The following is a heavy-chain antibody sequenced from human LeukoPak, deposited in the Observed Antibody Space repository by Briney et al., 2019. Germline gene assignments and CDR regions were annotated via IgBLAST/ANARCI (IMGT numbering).Heavy chain of an antibody. CDR1: GFTFSNYA. CDR2: ISGSGLST. V-gene: IGHV3-23*01. J-gene: IGHJ6*03. Sequence: GGSLRLSCAASGFTFSNYAMSWVRQAPGKGLEGVSSISGSGLSTYYADSVKGRFTISRDNSKNTLYLQMNSLRAEDTAVYYCAKDPVALTELYYMDVWGKGTTVTVSS. D-gene: IGHD6-19*01. CDR3: AKDPVALTELYYMDV.